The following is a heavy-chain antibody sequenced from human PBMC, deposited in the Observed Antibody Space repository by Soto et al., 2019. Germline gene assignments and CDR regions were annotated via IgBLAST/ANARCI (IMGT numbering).Heavy chain of an antibody. V-gene: IGHV1-69*12. Sequence: QVQLVQSGAEVKKPGSSVKVSCKASGGTFSSYAISWVRQAPGQGLEWMGGIIPIFGTANYAQKFQGRVTITADESTSTAYMELRSLRSEDTAVYYCARDGVPAAIKGYNWFDPWGQGTLVTVSS. CDR3: ARDGVPAAIKGYNWFDP. D-gene: IGHD2-2*01. CDR1: GGTFSSYA. J-gene: IGHJ5*02. CDR2: IIPIFGTA.